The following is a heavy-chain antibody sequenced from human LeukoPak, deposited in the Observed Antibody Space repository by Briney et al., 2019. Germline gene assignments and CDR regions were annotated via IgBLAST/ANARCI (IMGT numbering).Heavy chain of an antibody. V-gene: IGHV3-23*01. CDR3: AKSRRGSQGIDY. J-gene: IGHJ4*02. D-gene: IGHD1-26*01. CDR2: ISGSGGST. CDR1: GFTFSSYA. Sequence: GGSLRLSCAASGFTFSSYAMSWVRQAPGKGLEWVSAISGSGGSTYYADSVKGRFTISRDNSKNTLYLQMNNLSAEDTAVYYCAKSRRGSQGIDYWDQGTLVTVSS.